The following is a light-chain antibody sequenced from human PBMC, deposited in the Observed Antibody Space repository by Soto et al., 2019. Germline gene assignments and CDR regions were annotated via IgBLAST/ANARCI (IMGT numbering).Light chain of an antibody. Sequence: QSVLTQPPSASGTPGQRVTISCSGSSSNIGSNYVYWYQQLPGTAPKLLIYSDYQRPSGVPDRFSGSRSSTSASPAISVLGSEDEDDYYCAAWDDSWSGSHVFGTGTKLTVL. CDR2: SDY. CDR1: SSNIGSNY. CDR3: AAWDDSWSGSHV. J-gene: IGLJ1*01. V-gene: IGLV1-47*02.